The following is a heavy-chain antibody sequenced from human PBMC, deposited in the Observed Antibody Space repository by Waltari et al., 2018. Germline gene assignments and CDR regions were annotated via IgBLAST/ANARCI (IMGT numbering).Heavy chain of an antibody. CDR3: ARAWTTVVTPGNNAFDI. D-gene: IGHD4-17*01. V-gene: IGHV1-3*03. Sequence: QVQLVQSGAEVKKPGASVKVSCKASEYTFTSYAMHWVRQAPGQRLEWMGWINAGNGNTKYSQEFQGRVTITRDTSASTAYMELSSLRSEDMAVYYCARAWTTVVTPGNNAFDIWGQGTMVTVSS. J-gene: IGHJ3*02. CDR1: EYTFTSYA. CDR2: INAGNGNT.